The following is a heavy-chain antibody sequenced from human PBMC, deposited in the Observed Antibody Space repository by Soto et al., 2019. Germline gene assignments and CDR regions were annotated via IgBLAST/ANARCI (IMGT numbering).Heavy chain of an antibody. V-gene: IGHV1-18*04. J-gene: IGHJ6*02. D-gene: IGHD3-10*01. Sequence: ASVKVSCKASGYTFTSYGISWVRQAPGQGLELMGWISAYNGNTNYAQKLQGRVTMTTDTSTSTAYMELRSLRSDDTAVYYCARGSGSGSYYYYYYGMDVWGQGTTVTVSS. CDR1: GYTFTSYG. CDR3: ARGSGSGSYYYYYYGMDV. CDR2: ISAYNGNT.